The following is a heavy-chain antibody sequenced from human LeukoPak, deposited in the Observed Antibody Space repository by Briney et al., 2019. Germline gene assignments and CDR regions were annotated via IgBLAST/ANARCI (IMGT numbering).Heavy chain of an antibody. J-gene: IGHJ4*02. Sequence: PSETLSLTCTVSGDSITSNNYYWGWIRQPPGKGLEWIGSIFYTGLTYYNPSLKSRVTISVDTSKNQFSLQLSSVTAADTAVYYCARLIRYCTTTTCYTDRVDSWGQGTLVTVSS. CDR2: IFYTGLT. D-gene: IGHD2-2*02. V-gene: IGHV4-39*01. CDR1: GDSITSNNYY. CDR3: ARLIRYCTTTTCYTDRVDS.